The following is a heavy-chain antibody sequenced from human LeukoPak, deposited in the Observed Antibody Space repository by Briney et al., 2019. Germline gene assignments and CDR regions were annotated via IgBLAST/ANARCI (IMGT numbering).Heavy chain of an antibody. CDR2: ISPNRGGT. V-gene: IGHV1-2*02. Sequence: APVKVSCKASGYTFTGYYVHWVRQALGQGLEWMGWISPNRGGTNYAPKFQGRVTMASDTSINTAYMELSRLTSDDTAVYYCARDVLVGGSHKFDYWGQGTLVTVSS. D-gene: IGHD3-10*01. CDR1: GYTFTGYY. J-gene: IGHJ4*02. CDR3: ARDVLVGGSHKFDY.